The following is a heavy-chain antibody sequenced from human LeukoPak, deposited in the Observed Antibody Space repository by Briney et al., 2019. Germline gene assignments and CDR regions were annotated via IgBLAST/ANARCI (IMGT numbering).Heavy chain of an antibody. D-gene: IGHD5-12*01. CDR1: GFTFSSYE. CDR2: ISSSGKTI. V-gene: IGHV3-48*03. Sequence: PGGSLRLSCGASGFTFSSYEMNWVRQAPGKGLEWVSYISSSGKTIYYADSTKGRFTVSRDNAKNSLYLQMNSLRAEDTAVYYCTSYSGLDNWGQGTLVTVSS. CDR3: TSYSGLDN. J-gene: IGHJ4*02.